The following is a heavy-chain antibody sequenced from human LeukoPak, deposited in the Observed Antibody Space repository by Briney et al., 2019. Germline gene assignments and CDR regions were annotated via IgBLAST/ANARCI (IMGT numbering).Heavy chain of an antibody. J-gene: IGHJ4*02. Sequence: GGSLRLSCAASGFTFSNYAMSWVRQAPGKGLERVSLISDSGSSTYYADSVKGRFTISRDNSKNTLYLQLNSPRAEDTAVYYCAKIRGVGELLPFDYWGQGTLVTVSS. CDR2: ISDSGSST. CDR3: AKIRGVGELLPFDY. D-gene: IGHD3-10*01. V-gene: IGHV3-23*01. CDR1: GFTFSNYA.